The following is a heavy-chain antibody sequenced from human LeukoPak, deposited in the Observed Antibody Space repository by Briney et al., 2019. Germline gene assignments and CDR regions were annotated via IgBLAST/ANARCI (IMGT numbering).Heavy chain of an antibody. J-gene: IGHJ4*02. D-gene: IGHD5-18*01. Sequence: SETLSLTCAVYGGSFSGYYWSWTRQPPGKGLEWIGEINHSGSTNYNPSLKSRVTISVDTSKNQFSLKLSSVTAADTAVYYCARLGGYSYGYGYWGQGTLVTVSS. CDR3: ARLGGYSYGYGY. V-gene: IGHV4-34*01. CDR2: INHSGST. CDR1: GGSFSGYY.